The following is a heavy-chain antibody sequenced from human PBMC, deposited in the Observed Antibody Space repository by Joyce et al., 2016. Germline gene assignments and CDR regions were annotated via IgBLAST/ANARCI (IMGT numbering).Heavy chain of an antibody. V-gene: IGHV1-2*02. CDR1: GYTFTAYF. D-gene: IGHD3-22*01. Sequence: QVQLVQSGAEVKKPGASVKVSCKASGYTFTAYFIHWVRQPPGQGLGWMGWINPKTGGKSYAQKFQGRVTMTRDTSISTACMELSRLRSDDTGIYFCARVTYYYDSSVGWFDPWGQGTLVIVSS. CDR3: ARVTYYYDSSVGWFDP. J-gene: IGHJ5*02. CDR2: INPKTGGK.